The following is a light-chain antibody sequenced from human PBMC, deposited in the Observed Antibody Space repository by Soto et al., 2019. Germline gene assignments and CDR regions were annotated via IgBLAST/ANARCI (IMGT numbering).Light chain of an antibody. Sequence: EIVMTQSPATLPVSPGERATLSCRASQSISNNYLAWYQQTPGQSPRLLILGASTRATGFPARFSGSGSGTDFTLTISSLQSEDLAVYYCQQYNSWPWTFGQGTKVDIK. CDR3: QQYNSWPWT. CDR2: GAS. J-gene: IGKJ1*01. V-gene: IGKV3-15*01. CDR1: QSISNN.